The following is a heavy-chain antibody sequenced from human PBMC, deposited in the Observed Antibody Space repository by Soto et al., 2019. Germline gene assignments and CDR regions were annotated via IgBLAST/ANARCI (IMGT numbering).Heavy chain of an antibody. CDR1: GYTFTSYG. D-gene: IGHD5-12*01. V-gene: IGHV1-18*01. Sequence: ASVKVSCKASGYTFTSYGISWVRQAPGQGLEWMGWISAYNGNTNYAQKLQGRVTMTTDTSTSTAYMELRSLRSDDTAVYYCARAGGRGYSGYDPADWFDPWGQGTLVTVSS. CDR2: ISAYNGNT. CDR3: ARAGGRGYSGYDPADWFDP. J-gene: IGHJ5*02.